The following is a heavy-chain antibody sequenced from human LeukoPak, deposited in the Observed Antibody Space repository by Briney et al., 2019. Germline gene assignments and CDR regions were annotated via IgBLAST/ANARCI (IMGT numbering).Heavy chain of an antibody. Sequence: SETLSLTCSVSGGSISSLYWSWIRQPPGKGLEWIGEINHGGSTNYNPSLKSRVTISVDTSKNQFSLKLSSVTAADTAVYYCARGAKLDYWYLDLWGRGTLVTVSS. CDR2: INHGGST. CDR1: GGSISSLY. D-gene: IGHD1-1*01. CDR3: ARGAKLDYWYLDL. V-gene: IGHV4-34*01. J-gene: IGHJ2*01.